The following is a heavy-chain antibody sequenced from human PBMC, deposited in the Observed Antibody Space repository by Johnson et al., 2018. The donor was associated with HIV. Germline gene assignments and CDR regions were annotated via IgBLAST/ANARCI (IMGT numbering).Heavy chain of an antibody. J-gene: IGHJ3*02. CDR3: ARGPGYSYGYLIGAFDI. CDR1: GFTFSSYA. Sequence: VQLVESGGGVVQPERSLRLSCSASGFTFSSYAMHWVRQAPGKGLEWVSGISWNSGSIGYADSVKGRFTISRDNAKNSLYLQMNSLRAEDTALYYCARGPGYSYGYLIGAFDIWGQGTMVTVSS. V-gene: IGHV3-9*01. D-gene: IGHD5-18*01. CDR2: ISWNSGSI.